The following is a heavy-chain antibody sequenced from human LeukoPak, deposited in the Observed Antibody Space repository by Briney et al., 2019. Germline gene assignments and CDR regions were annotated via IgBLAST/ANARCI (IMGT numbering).Heavy chain of an antibody. CDR1: GGSISSSSYY. J-gene: IGHJ6*03. D-gene: IGHD2-15*01. V-gene: IGHV4-39*07. Sequence: SETLSLTCTVSGGSISSSSYYWSWIRQPPGKGLEWIGEINHSGSTNYNPSLKSRVTISVDTSKNQFSLKLSSVTAADTAVYYCARIGYCSGGSCYIYYYYYMDVWGKGTTVTVSS. CDR2: INHSGST. CDR3: ARIGYCSGGSCYIYYYYYMDV.